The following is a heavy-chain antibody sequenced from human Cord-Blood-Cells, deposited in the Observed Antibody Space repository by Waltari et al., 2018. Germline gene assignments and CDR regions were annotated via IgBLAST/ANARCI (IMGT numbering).Heavy chain of an antibody. V-gene: IGHV1-69*01. CDR3: ANHSGYCSSTSCYRGEGADY. Sequence: QVQLVQSGAEVKKPGSSVKVSCKASGGTFSSYAISWVRQAPGQGLEWMGGIIPSVGTANYAQKVQGRVTITADESTSTAYMELSSLRSEDTAVYYCANHSGYCSSTSCYRGEGADYWGQGTLVTVSS. CDR2: IIPSVGTA. J-gene: IGHJ4*02. CDR1: GGTFSSYA. D-gene: IGHD2-2*01.